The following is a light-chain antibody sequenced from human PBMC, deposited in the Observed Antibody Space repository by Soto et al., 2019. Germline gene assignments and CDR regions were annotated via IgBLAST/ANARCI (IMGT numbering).Light chain of an antibody. CDR3: QQYGSSPLT. V-gene: IGKV3-20*01. CDR2: RAS. CDR1: QSVSSDY. Sequence: EIVLTQSPGTLSLSPGERATLSCRASQSVSSDYLAWYQQKPGQTPKVLIYRASSRATGIPDRFSGSGSGTDFTLTISRLEPEYFAVYYCQQYGSSPLTFGGGTKVEIK. J-gene: IGKJ4*01.